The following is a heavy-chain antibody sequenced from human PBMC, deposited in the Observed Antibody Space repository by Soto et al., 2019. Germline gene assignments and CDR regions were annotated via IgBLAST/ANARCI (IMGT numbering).Heavy chain of an antibody. V-gene: IGHV3-11*06. J-gene: IGHJ4*02. D-gene: IGHD6-19*01. CDR3: ARTSVAGTIDF. CDR2: ISSSSSYT. CDR1: GVTFSDCY. Sequence: KPVGSLSLSCAVTGVTFSDCYIIWIRHGQGKGLEWVLYISSSSSYTNYADSVKGRFTISRDNAKNSLYMQMNSPRAAVTSVYYCARTSVAGTIDFWGQGTMVTVSS.